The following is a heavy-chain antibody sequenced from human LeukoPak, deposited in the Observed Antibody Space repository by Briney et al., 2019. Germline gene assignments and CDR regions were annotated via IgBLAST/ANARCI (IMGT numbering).Heavy chain of an antibody. D-gene: IGHD2-2*01. CDR3: ARDYCSSTSCLFDY. V-gene: IGHV1-2*06. CDR2: INPNSGDA. Sequence: ASVNVSCKASGYTFTGYHMHWVRQAPGQGLEWMGRINPNSGDANYAQKFQGRVTMTRDTSISTAYMELSRLRSDDTAVYYCARDYCSSTSCLFDYWGQGTLVTVSS. J-gene: IGHJ4*02. CDR1: GYTFTGYH.